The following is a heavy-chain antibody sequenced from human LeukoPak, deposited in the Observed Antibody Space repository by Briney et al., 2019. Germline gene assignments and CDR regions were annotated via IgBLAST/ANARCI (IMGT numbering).Heavy chain of an antibody. J-gene: IGHJ4*02. D-gene: IGHD6-19*01. CDR2: INHSGST. V-gene: IGHV4-34*01. Sequence: SETLSLTCAVYGGSFSGYYWSWIRQPPGKGLERIGEINHSGSTNYNPSLKSRVTISVDTSKNQFSLKLSSVTAADTAVYYCARISSSGWYPFDYWGQGTLVTVSS. CDR1: GGSFSGYY. CDR3: ARISSSGWYPFDY.